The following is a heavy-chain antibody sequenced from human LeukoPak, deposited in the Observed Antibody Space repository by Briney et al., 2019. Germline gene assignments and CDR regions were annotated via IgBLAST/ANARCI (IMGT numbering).Heavy chain of an antibody. V-gene: IGHV4-39*07. J-gene: IGHJ6*03. CDR2: SYYSGTA. Sequence: PSETLSLTCTVSGGSITGSTYSWGWIRQPPGKGLEWIGSSYYSGTANYNPSLKSRVTISVDTSKNQFSLKLTSVTAADTAVYYCVRVDIGSGTYYRYYYYMDVWGKGTTVTVSS. CDR1: GGSITGSTYS. CDR3: VRVDIGSGTYYRYYYYMDV. D-gene: IGHD3-10*01.